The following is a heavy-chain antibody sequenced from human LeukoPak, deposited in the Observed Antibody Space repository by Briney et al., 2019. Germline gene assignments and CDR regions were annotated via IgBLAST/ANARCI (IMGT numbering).Heavy chain of an antibody. Sequence: ASVKVSCKASGYTFTGHYMHWVRQAPGQGPEWMGWINPMSGVTNYAQTLQGRVTMTRDTSISTVYMELSRLTTDDTAVYFCARALRYDDSSGYYAYWGQGTLVTVSS. CDR1: GYTFTGHY. CDR3: ARALRYDDSSGYYAY. V-gene: IGHV1-2*02. J-gene: IGHJ4*02. CDR2: INPMSGVT. D-gene: IGHD3-22*01.